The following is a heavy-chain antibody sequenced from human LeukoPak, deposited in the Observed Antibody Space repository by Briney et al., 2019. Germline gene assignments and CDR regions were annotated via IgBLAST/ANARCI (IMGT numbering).Heavy chain of an antibody. Sequence: GGSLRLSCAASGFTFSSYSMNWVRQAPGKGLEWVSAISGSGGSTYYADSVKGRFTISRDNSKNTLYLQMNSLRAEDTAVYYCAKDYLVPGYYGSGSFDYWGQGTLVTVSS. D-gene: IGHD3-10*01. V-gene: IGHV3-23*01. J-gene: IGHJ4*02. CDR1: GFTFSSYS. CDR3: AKDYLVPGYYGSGSFDY. CDR2: ISGSGGST.